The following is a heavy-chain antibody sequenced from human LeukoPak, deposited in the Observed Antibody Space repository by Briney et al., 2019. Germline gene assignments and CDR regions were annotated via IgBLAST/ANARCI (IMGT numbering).Heavy chain of an antibody. CDR1: GFTFSSYS. V-gene: IGHV3-21*01. Sequence: GGSLRLSCAASGFTFSSYSMNWVRQAPGKGLEWVSSISSSSSYIYSADSVKGRFTISRDNAKNSLYLQMNSLRAEDTAVYYCARDGFEVGSYGYDVDYWGQGTLVTVSS. CDR2: ISSSSSYI. D-gene: IGHD5-18*01. J-gene: IGHJ4*02. CDR3: ARDGFEVGSYGYDVDY.